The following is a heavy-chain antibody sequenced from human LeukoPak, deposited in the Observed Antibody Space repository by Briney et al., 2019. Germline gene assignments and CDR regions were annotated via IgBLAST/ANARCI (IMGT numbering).Heavy chain of an antibody. CDR1: GFTFSSYS. V-gene: IGHV3-21*01. J-gene: IGHJ4*02. Sequence: GGSLRLSCAASGFTFSSYSMNWVRQAPGKGLEWVSSISSSSSYIYYADSVKGRFTISRDNAKNSLYLQMNSLRAEDTAVYYCASLPRGYSYAYGGPFDYWGQGTLVTVSS. CDR3: ASLPRGYSYAYGGPFDY. CDR2: ISSSSSYI. D-gene: IGHD5-18*01.